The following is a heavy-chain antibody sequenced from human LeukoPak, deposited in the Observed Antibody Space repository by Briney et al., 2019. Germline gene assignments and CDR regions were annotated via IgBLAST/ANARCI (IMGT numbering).Heavy chain of an antibody. CDR3: AKDLAWNLGAMDV. V-gene: IGHV3-23*01. CDR2: VSESGGII. CDR1: GFTFSSYA. Sequence: PGGSLRLSCAASGFTFSSYAMSWVRQAPGKGLEWVSLVSESGGIIQYADSVKGRFTISRDNAKNTMYLQMNGLRAEDTAIYYCAKDLAWNLGAMDVWGQGTTVTVSS. J-gene: IGHJ6*02. D-gene: IGHD3-16*01.